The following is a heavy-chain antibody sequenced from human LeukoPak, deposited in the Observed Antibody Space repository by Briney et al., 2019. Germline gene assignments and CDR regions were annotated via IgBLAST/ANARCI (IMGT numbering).Heavy chain of an antibody. CDR3: ARVNSYGYYYYYGMGV. Sequence: ASVKVSCKASGYTFTSYYIHWVRQAPGQGLEWMGVINPSGGRTTYAQKFQGRVTMTRDTSTSTVYMELSSLRPDDTAVYYCARVNSYGYYYYYGMGVWGQGTTVTVSS. CDR1: GYTFTSYY. CDR2: INPSGGRT. V-gene: IGHV1-46*01. D-gene: IGHD5-18*01. J-gene: IGHJ6*02.